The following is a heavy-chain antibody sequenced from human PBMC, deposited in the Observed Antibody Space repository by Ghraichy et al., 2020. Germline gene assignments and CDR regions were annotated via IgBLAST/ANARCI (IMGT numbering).Heavy chain of an antibody. Sequence: SETLSLTCTVSGGSISSYYWSWIRQPPGKGLEWIGYIYYSGSTNYNPSLKSRVTISVDTSKNQFSLKLSSVTAADTAVYYCARDVFYGASDYWGQGTPVTVSS. V-gene: IGHV4-59*01. D-gene: IGHD4-17*01. CDR2: IYYSGST. J-gene: IGHJ4*02. CDR3: ARDVFYGASDY. CDR1: GGSISSYY.